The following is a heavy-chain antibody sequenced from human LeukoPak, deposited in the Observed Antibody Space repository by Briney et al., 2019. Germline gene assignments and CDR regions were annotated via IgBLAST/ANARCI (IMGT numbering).Heavy chain of an antibody. CDR3: ARDLRVILRKTHNWFDP. J-gene: IGHJ5*02. V-gene: IGHV1-2*02. CDR2: INPNSGGT. CDR1: GYTFTGYY. Sequence: ASVKVSCKASGYTFTGYYMHWVRQAPGQGLEWMGWINPNSGGTNYAQKFQGRVTMTRDTSISTAYMELSRLRSDDTAVYYCARDLRVILRKTHNWFDPWGQGTLVTVSS. D-gene: IGHD2-15*01.